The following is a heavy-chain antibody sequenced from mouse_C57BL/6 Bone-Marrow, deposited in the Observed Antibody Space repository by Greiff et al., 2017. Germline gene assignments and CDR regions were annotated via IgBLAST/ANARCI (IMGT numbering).Heavy chain of an antibody. D-gene: IGHD2-4*01. Sequence: DVQLQESGPGMVKPSQSLSLTCTVTGYSITSGYDWHWIRHFPGNKLEWMGYISYSGSTNYNPSLKSRISITHDTSKNHFFLKLNSVTTEDTATYYCARETGYDFYWYFDVWGTGTTVTVSS. J-gene: IGHJ1*03. CDR2: ISYSGST. CDR1: GYSITSGYD. CDR3: ARETGYDFYWYFDV. V-gene: IGHV3-1*01.